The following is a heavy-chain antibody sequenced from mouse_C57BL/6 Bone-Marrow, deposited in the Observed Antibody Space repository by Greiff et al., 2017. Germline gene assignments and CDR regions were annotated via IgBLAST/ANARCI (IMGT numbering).Heavy chain of an antibody. CDR2: ISYDGSN. CDR1: GYSITSGYY. Sequence: EVHLVESGPGLVKPSQSLSLTCSVTGYSITSGYYWNWIRQFPGNKLEWMGYISYDGSNNYNPSPKNRISITRDSPKNQFFLKLNSLTTEDAATYCCARDRVSTTVIATSDWYYDVWGTGTSVTVSS. CDR3: ARDRVSTTVIATSDWYYDV. D-gene: IGHD1-1*01. V-gene: IGHV3-6*01. J-gene: IGHJ1*03.